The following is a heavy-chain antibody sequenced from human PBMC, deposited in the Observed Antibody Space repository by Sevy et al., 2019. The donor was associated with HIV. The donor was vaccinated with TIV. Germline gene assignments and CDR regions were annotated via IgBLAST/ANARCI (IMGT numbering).Heavy chain of an antibody. CDR3: ARGGRNFDY. J-gene: IGHJ4*02. CDR2: IKQDGSEK. Sequence: GGSLRLSCAVSGLSFSNSWMTWVRQAPGKGLEWVANIKQDGSEKKYGDSVKGRFTISRDNAENSLCLQMNSLRAEDTAVYYCARGGRNFDYWGQGTLVTVSS. V-gene: IGHV3-7*01. CDR1: GLSFSNSW.